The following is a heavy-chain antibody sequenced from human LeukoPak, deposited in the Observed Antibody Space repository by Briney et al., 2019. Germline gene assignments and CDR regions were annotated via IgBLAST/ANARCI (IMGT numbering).Heavy chain of an antibody. CDR2: IKQDGSGK. CDR1: GFTFSSYW. D-gene: IGHD3-16*01. Sequence: GGSLRLSCAASGFTFSSYWMSWVRQAPGKGLEWVANIKQDGSGKYYVDSVKGRFTISRDNAKNSLYLQMNGLRAEDTAVYYCASGGARPYYGMDVWGQGTTVTVSS. CDR3: ASGGARPYYGMDV. V-gene: IGHV3-7*01. J-gene: IGHJ6*02.